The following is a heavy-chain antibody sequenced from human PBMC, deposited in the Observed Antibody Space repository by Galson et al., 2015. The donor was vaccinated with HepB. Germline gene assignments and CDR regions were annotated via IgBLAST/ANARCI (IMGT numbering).Heavy chain of an antibody. CDR1: GFTFSSYS. CDR3: ARIGYSGYDHLDY. Sequence: SLRLSCAASGFTFSSYSMNRVRQAPGKGLEWVSYISSSSSTIYYADSVKGRFTISRDNAKNSLYLQMNSLRAEDTAVYYCARIGYSGYDHLDYWGQGTLVTVSS. D-gene: IGHD5-12*01. J-gene: IGHJ4*02. CDR2: ISSSSSTI. V-gene: IGHV3-48*04.